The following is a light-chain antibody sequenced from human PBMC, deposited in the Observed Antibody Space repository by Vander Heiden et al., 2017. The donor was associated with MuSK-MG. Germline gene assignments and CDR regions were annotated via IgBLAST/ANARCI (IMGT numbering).Light chain of an antibody. CDR3: QLRSNGLGFT. Sequence: EIVLTQSPATLSLSPGERATLSCRASRGVSSYLGWYQQKPGQAPRLLIYDAYNRATGIPARFSGSGSGTDFTLTISSLEPEDFAVYYCQLRSNGLGFTFGPGTKLDIK. V-gene: IGKV3-11*01. CDR1: RGVSSY. CDR2: DAY. J-gene: IGKJ3*01.